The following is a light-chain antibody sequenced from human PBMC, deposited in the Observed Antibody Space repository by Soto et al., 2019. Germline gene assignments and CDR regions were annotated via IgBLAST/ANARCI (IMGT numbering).Light chain of an antibody. J-gene: IGLJ1*01. CDR1: NIGSES. CDR3: SSYTTSSTPSYV. Sequence: SYELTQPPSVSVAPGQTARITCGGNNIGSESLHWYQQKPGQAPVLVVYDDTDRPSGIPERFSGSNSGNTATLTISGLLPDDEADYYCSSYTTSSTPSYVFGTGTKLTVL. CDR2: DDT. V-gene: IGLV3-21*02.